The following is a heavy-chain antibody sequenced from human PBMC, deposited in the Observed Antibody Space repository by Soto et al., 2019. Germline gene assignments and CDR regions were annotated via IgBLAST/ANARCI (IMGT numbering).Heavy chain of an antibody. J-gene: IGHJ5*02. V-gene: IGHV1-18*01. D-gene: IGHD2-15*01. Sequence: ASVKVSCKASGYTFTSYGISWVRQAPGQGLEWMGWISAYNGNTNYAQKLQGRVTMTTDTSTSTAYMELRSLRSDDTAVYYCAGRVGYCSGACLDPWGQGTLVTVSS. CDR1: GYTFTSYG. CDR2: ISAYNGNT. CDR3: AGRVGYCSGACLDP.